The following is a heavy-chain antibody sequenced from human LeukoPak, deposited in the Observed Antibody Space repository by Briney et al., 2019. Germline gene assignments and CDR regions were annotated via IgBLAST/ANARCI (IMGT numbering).Heavy chain of an antibody. CDR3: ARDAAKVYYFDY. CDR1: GYTFTGYY. D-gene: IGHD6-25*01. J-gene: IGHJ4*02. V-gene: IGHV1-2*06. CDR2: INPNSGGT. Sequence: GASVKVSCKASGYTFTGYYMHWVRQAPGQGLEWMGRINPNSGGTNYAQKFQGRVTMTRDTSISTAYMELSRLRSDDTAVYYCARDAAKVYYFDYWGQGTRVTVSS.